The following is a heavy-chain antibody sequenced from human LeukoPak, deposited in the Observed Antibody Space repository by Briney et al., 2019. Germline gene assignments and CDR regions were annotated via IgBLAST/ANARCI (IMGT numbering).Heavy chain of an antibody. CDR1: GGSISGYY. CDR3: ARGAGAGYNLQPFDY. D-gene: IGHD5-24*01. CDR2: IYYSGST. J-gene: IGHJ4*02. Sequence: SETLSLTCTVSGGSISGYYWSWIRQPPGKGLEWIGYIYYSGSTKYNPSLKSRVSISVDTSKNQFSLKLSSVTAADTAVYYCARGAGAGYNLQPFDYWGQGTLVTVSS. V-gene: IGHV4-59*08.